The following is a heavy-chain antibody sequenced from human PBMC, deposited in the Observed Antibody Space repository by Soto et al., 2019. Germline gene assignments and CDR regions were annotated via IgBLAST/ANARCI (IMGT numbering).Heavy chain of an antibody. CDR1: GYTFTGYY. D-gene: IGHD2-2*01. CDR2: INPNSGGT. CDR3: AREIVVVPGRVGYYGMDV. V-gene: IGHV1-2*02. Sequence: ASVKVSCKASGYTFTGYYMHWVRQAPGQGLEWMGWINPNSGGTNYAQEFQGRVTMTRDTSISTAYMELSRLRSDDTAVYYCAREIVVVPGRVGYYGMDVWGQGTTVTVS. J-gene: IGHJ6*02.